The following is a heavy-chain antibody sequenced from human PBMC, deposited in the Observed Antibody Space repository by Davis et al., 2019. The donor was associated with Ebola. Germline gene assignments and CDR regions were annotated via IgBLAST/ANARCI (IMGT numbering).Heavy chain of an antibody. Sequence: GESLKISCAASGFTFSDYYMSWIRQAPGKGLEWVSYISSSGSTIYYADSVKGRFTISRDNAKNSLYLQMNSLRDDDTAVYYCARSSWDDPAVWGQGTTVTVSS. V-gene: IGHV3-11*04. CDR3: ARSSWDDPAV. J-gene: IGHJ6*02. CDR2: ISSSGSTI. D-gene: IGHD1-1*01. CDR1: GFTFSDYY.